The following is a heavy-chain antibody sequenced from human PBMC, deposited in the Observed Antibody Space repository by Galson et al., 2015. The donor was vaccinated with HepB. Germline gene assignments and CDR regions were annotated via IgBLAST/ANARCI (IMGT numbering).Heavy chain of an antibody. D-gene: IGHD3-22*01. Sequence: QSGAEVTKPGESLKISCKGSGYIFTSFWIGWVRQMPGKGLEWMGVIYPADSDTTYSPSFQGQVSFSVDKSTSTAYLQWGSLQASDAAMYFCATAAHDSSGYYPLWGQGTLVTVSS. CDR1: GYIFTSFW. J-gene: IGHJ4*02. V-gene: IGHV5-51*03. CDR3: ATAAHDSSGYYPL. CDR2: IYPADSDT.